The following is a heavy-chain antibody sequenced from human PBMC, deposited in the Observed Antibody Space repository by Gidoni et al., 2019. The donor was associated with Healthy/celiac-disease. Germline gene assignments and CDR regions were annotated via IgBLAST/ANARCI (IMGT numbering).Heavy chain of an antibody. D-gene: IGHD3-22*01. CDR3: ARTYYYDSSGCLDY. CDR1: GFTFSSYG. V-gene: IGHV3-33*01. J-gene: IGHJ4*02. CDR2: IWYDGSNK. Sequence: QVQLVESGGGVVQPGRSLRLSCAASGFTFSSYGMHWVRQAPGKGLEWVAVIWYDGSNKYYADSVKGRFTISRDNSKNTLYLQMNSLRAEDTAVYYCARTYYYDSSGCLDYWGQGTLVTVSS.